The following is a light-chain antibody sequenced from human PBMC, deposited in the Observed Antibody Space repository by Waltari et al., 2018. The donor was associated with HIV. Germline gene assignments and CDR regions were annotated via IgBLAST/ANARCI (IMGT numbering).Light chain of an antibody. V-gene: IGLV1-40*01. CDR3: QSYDTRLSAWV. CDR1: NSNIGAGSD. J-gene: IGLJ3*02. CDR2: DNI. Sequence: QSVLTQPPSVSGAPGQRVTISCTGGNSNIGAGSDVHWYQQLPGTAPKLLIHDNINRPSGVPDRFSGSRTGTSASLDITGLQAEDEADYYCQSYDTRLSAWVFGGGTKLTFL.